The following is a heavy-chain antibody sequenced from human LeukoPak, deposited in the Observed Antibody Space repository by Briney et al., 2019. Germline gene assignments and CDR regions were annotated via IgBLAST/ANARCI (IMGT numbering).Heavy chain of an antibody. J-gene: IGHJ5*02. CDR2: ISSSSSYI. CDR3: ARGGVAGTNNWFDP. V-gene: IGHV3-21*01. D-gene: IGHD6-19*01. Sequence: GGSLRLSCAASGFTFNSYSMNWVRQAPGKGLEWVSSISSSSSYIYYADSVKGRFTISRDNAKNSLYLQMNSLRAEDTAVYYCARGGVAGTNNWFDPWGQGTLVTVSS. CDR1: GFTFNSYS.